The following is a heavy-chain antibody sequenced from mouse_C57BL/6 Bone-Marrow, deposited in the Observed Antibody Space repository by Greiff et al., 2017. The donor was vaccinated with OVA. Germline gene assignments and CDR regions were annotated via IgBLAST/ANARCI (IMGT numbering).Heavy chain of an antibody. CDR2: IWRGGST. CDR1: GFSLTSYG. Sequence: VQLQESGPGLVQPSQSLSITCTVSGFSLTSYGVHWVRQSPGKGLEWLGVIWRGGSTDYNAAFMSRLSITKDNSKSQVFFKMNSLQADDTAIYYCAKWEDYDVYAMDYWGQGTSVTVSS. D-gene: IGHD2-4*01. CDR3: AKWEDYDVYAMDY. J-gene: IGHJ4*01. V-gene: IGHV2-5*01.